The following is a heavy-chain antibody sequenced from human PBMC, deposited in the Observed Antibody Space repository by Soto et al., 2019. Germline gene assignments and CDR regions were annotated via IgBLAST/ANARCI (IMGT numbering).Heavy chain of an antibody. D-gene: IGHD5-12*01. Sequence: QVQLQESGPGLVKPSGTLSLTCAVSSGSISSSNWWSWVRQPPGKGLAWIGEIYHSGSTNYNPSLKSRVTISVDKSKNQFSLKLSSVTAADTAVYYCARDGGYSGYDSWFDPWGQGTLVTVSS. CDR1: SGSISSSNW. CDR3: ARDGGYSGYDSWFDP. V-gene: IGHV4-4*02. CDR2: IYHSGST. J-gene: IGHJ5*02.